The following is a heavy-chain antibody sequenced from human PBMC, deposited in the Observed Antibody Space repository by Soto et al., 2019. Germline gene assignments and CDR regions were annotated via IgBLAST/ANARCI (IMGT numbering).Heavy chain of an antibody. CDR1: GYTFTSYG. Sequence: ASVKVSCKASGYTFTSYGISWVRQAPGQGLEWMGWISAYNGNTNYAQKLQGRVTITADESTSTAYMELSSLRSEDTAVYYCASEVVEDYGMDVWGQGTTVTVSS. J-gene: IGHJ6*02. V-gene: IGHV1-18*04. CDR2: ISAYNGNT. CDR3: ASEVVEDYGMDV. D-gene: IGHD2-2*01.